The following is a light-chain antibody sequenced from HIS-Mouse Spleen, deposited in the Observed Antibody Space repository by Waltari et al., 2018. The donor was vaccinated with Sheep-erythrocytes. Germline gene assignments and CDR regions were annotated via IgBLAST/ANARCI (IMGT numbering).Light chain of an antibody. Sequence: QSALTQPASVSGSPGQSITISCTGTSSDVGSYNLFSWYQQPPGKAPKLMIYEGSKRPSGVSKRFSGSKSGNTASLTISGLQAEDEADYYCCSYAGSSTWVFGGGTKLTVL. CDR1: SSDVGSYNL. J-gene: IGLJ3*02. V-gene: IGLV2-23*01. CDR3: CSYAGSSTWV. CDR2: EGS.